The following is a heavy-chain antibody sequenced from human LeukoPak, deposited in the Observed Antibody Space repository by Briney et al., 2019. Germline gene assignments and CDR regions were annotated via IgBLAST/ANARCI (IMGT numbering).Heavy chain of an antibody. Sequence: SETLSLTCAVYGGSFSGYYWSWICQPPGKGLEWIGEINHSGSTNYNPSLKSRVTISVDTSKNRFSLKLSSVTAADTAVYYCARLKLSRVLTKYNWFDPWGQGTLVTVSS. V-gene: IGHV4-34*01. J-gene: IGHJ5*02. D-gene: IGHD5-24*01. CDR1: GGSFSGYY. CDR3: ARLKLSRVLTKYNWFDP. CDR2: INHSGST.